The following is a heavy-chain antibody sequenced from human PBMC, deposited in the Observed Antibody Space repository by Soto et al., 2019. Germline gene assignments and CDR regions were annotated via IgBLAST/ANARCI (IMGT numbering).Heavy chain of an antibody. CDR1: GFTFSASA. D-gene: IGHD1-7*01. Sequence: SVKVSCKASGFTFSASAVQWVRQARGQRLEWIGWIVVGSGDTNYAQDFQERVTITMDMSTSTAYMQLSSLRSEDTAIYYCAGTTSSYYYYGMDVWGQGTTVTVSS. CDR3: AGTTSSYYYYGMDV. V-gene: IGHV1-58*01. J-gene: IGHJ6*02. CDR2: IVVGSGDT.